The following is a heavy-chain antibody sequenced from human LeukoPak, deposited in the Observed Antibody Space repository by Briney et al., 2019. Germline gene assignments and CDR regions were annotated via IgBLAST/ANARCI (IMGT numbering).Heavy chain of an antibody. Sequence: ASVKVSCKASGYTFTSYGISWVRQAPGQGLECMGWISPYSGNTNYAHKLQVRVTMTTDTSTSTAYMELRSLRSDDTAVYYCARVDSSAEYFHHWGQGTLVTVSS. CDR1: GYTFTSYG. CDR3: ARVDSSAEYFHH. D-gene: IGHD6-13*01. CDR2: ISPYSGNT. J-gene: IGHJ1*01. V-gene: IGHV1-18*04.